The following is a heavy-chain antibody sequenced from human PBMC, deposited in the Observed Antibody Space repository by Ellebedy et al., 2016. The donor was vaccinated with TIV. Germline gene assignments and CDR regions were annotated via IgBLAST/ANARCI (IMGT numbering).Heavy chain of an antibody. D-gene: IGHD6-13*01. J-gene: IGHJ5*02. CDR3: ARDEIGEAAGLQYNWFDA. CDR2: IYYTGNI. V-gene: IGHV4-39*07. Sequence: MPSETLSLTCTVSGGSISSIDHYWGWIRQPPGKGLEWIGSIYYTGNIYYKPSLKSRVTISIDTSKKQFSLKLSSVTAADTAVYYCARDEIGEAAGLQYNWFDAWGQGTLVTVSS. CDR1: GGSISSIDHY.